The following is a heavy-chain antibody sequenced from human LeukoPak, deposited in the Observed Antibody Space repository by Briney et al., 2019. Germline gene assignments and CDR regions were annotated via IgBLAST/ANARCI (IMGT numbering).Heavy chain of an antibody. CDR1: GFTFSSYA. J-gene: IGHJ4*02. Sequence: GGSLRLSCAASGFTFSSYAMSWVRQAPGKGLEWVSAISGSGGSTYYADSVKGQFTISRDNSKNTLYLQMNSLRAEDTAVYYCAKLRSGYYTGINYWGQGTLVTVSS. CDR3: AKLRSGYYTGINY. D-gene: IGHD3-3*01. V-gene: IGHV3-23*01. CDR2: ISGSGGST.